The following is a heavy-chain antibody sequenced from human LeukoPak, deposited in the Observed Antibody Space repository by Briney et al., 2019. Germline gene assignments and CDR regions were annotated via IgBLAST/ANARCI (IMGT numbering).Heavy chain of an antibody. CDR2: IIPIFGTA. CDR3: ARDRLKEWELLGSVGYYGMDV. D-gene: IGHD1-26*01. CDR1: GGTFSNYA. Sequence: ASVKVSCKAFGGTFSNYAISWVRQAPGQGLEWMGGIIPIFGTANYAQKFQGRVTITADESTSTAYMELSSLRSEDTAVYYCARDRLKEWELLGSVGYYGMDVWGQGTTVTVSS. J-gene: IGHJ6*02. V-gene: IGHV1-69*13.